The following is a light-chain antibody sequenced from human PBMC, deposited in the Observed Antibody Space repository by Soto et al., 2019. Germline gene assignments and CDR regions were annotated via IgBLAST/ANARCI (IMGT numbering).Light chain of an antibody. CDR2: GVT. Sequence: QSVLTQPASVSGSTGQSITISCTGPSSDVGGYNYVSWYQKHPGKAPKLMISGVTNRPAGVSNRFSGSKSGNTASLTITGLQAEDEADYYFSSYTTSSTWVFGGGTKVTVL. CDR3: SSYTTSSTWV. J-gene: IGLJ3*02. CDR1: SSDVGGYNY. V-gene: IGLV2-14*01.